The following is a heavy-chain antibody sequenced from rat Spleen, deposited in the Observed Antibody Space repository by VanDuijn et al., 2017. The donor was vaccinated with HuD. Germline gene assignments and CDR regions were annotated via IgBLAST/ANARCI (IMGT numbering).Heavy chain of an antibody. CDR1: GFTFNNYW. D-gene: IGHD1-5*01. CDR3: TRIGGTTTGWFAY. CDR2: ITNTGGST. V-gene: IGHV5-31*01. J-gene: IGHJ3*01. Sequence: EVQLVESGGGLVQPGRSLKLSCVASGFTFNNYWMTWIRQAPGKGLEWVASITNTGGSTYYPDSVKGRFTISKDNAKSTLYLPMNSLRSEDTANYECTRIGGTTTGWFAYWGQGTLVTVSS.